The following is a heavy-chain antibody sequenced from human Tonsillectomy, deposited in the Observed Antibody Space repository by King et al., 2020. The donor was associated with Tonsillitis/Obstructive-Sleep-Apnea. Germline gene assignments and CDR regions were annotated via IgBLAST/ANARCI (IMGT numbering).Heavy chain of an antibody. CDR2: IYYSGST. CDR3: ARMDSYVGFAS. J-gene: IGHJ4*02. Sequence: QLQESGPGLVKPSETLSLICSVSGGSISSDYWSWIRQSPGKGLEWIGYIYYSGSTNYNPSLKSRVTISLDTSKNQFSLKLSSLTAADTAVYYCARMDSYVGFASWGQGTLVTVSS. V-gene: IGHV4-59*08. CDR1: GGSISSDY. D-gene: IGHD5-18*01.